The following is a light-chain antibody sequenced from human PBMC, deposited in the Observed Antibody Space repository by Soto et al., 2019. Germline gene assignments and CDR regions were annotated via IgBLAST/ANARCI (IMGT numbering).Light chain of an antibody. Sequence: EVVMTQSPLSLPVTLGQPASISCRSSQSLVHSNGNTFLTWFQQMPGQSPRRLIYKVSIRDSGVSYRFSGSGSGTDFTLKISRVEAEDVGVYYCMQGTYAPKTFGKGTMVE. CDR1: QSLVHSNGNTF. CDR3: MQGTYAPKT. CDR2: KVS. J-gene: IGKJ1*01. V-gene: IGKV2-30*02.